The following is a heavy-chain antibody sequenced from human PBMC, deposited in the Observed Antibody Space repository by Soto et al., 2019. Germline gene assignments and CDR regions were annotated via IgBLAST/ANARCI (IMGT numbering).Heavy chain of an antibody. CDR2: IWHTRRP. D-gene: IGHD2-15*01. Sequence: QLQLRESGPGLVQPSGTLSLTCDVSGDSLTNNHWWSWVRQAPGKGLEWIGEIWHTRRPNYNPSLKSRVAISIDKSKNQFSLKLSSVTAADTAVYYCVRDSRTGCSSINCYMHWGQGTLGTVSS. CDR1: GDSLTNNHW. V-gene: IGHV4-4*02. CDR3: VRDSRTGCSSINCYMH. J-gene: IGHJ4*02.